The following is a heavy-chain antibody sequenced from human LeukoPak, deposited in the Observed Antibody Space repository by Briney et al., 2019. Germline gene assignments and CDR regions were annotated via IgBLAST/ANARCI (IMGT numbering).Heavy chain of an antibody. V-gene: IGHV3-23*01. CDR2: ITDSGINT. J-gene: IGHJ4*02. CDR3: AKGTLGSCSGASCYPLDY. CDR1: GFTFSSYA. D-gene: IGHD2-15*01. Sequence: GASLRLSCAASGFTFSSYAMAWVRQAPVKGLEWVSVITDSGINTYYTDSVKGRFTISGDNSKNTLYLQMNSLRAEDTAVYYCAKGTLGSCSGASCYPLDYWGQGTLVTVSS.